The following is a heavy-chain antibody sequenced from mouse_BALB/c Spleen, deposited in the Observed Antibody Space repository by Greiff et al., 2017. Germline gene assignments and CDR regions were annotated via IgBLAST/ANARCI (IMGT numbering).Heavy chain of an antibody. Sequence: EVHLVESGGGLVKPGGSLKLSCAASGFTFSSYAMSWVRQTPEKRLEWVASISSGGSTYYPDSVKGRFTISRDNARNILYLQMSSLRSEDTAMYYCARSTTVVAGFDYWGQGTTLTVSS. V-gene: IGHV5-6-5*01. CDR1: GFTFSSYA. J-gene: IGHJ2*01. CDR2: ISSGGST. CDR3: ARSTTVVAGFDY. D-gene: IGHD1-1*01.